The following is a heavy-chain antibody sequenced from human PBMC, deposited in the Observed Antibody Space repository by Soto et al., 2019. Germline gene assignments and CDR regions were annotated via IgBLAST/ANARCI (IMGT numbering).Heavy chain of an antibody. J-gene: IGHJ6*02. Sequence: NLSLTCTVSGGSISSYYWSWIRQPPGKGLEWIGYISYSGSTNYNPSLKSRVTISVDTSKNQFSLKLNSVTAADKAVYFCARVDSNPLYYYYGMDVWGQGSTVTVSS. D-gene: IGHD4-4*01. CDR2: ISYSGST. CDR1: GGSISSYY. V-gene: IGHV4-59*01. CDR3: ARVDSNPLYYYYGMDV.